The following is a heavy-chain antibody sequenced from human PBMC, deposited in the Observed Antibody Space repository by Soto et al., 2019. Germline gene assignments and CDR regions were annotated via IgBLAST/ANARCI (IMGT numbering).Heavy chain of an antibody. D-gene: IGHD3-22*01. CDR1: GFTFSNAW. Sequence: EVQLVESGGGLVKPGGSLRLSCAASGFTFSNAWMSWVRQAPGKGLEWVGRIKSKTDGGTTDYAAPVKGRFTISRDDSNNTLYLQMNSLKTEDTAVYYCTTDQMAGDSSGYYGGYWGQGTLVTVSS. CDR3: TTDQMAGDSSGYYGGY. CDR2: IKSKTDGGTT. J-gene: IGHJ4*02. V-gene: IGHV3-15*01.